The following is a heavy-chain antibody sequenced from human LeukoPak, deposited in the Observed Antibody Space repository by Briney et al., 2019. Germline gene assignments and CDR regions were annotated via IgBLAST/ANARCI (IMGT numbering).Heavy chain of an antibody. CDR1: GFSFSTYY. J-gene: IGHJ4*02. D-gene: IGHD4-17*01. V-gene: IGHV3-7*01. CDR2: LWPEGSDK. Sequence: GGSLRLSCAASGFSFSTYYMSWVRQGPGKGLEWVATLWPEGSDKRYVDSVRDRFTISRDNAKDSLYLQMNSLSAEDTAVYYCARLFGGVTTFDYWGQGALVTVSS. CDR3: ARLFGGVTTFDY.